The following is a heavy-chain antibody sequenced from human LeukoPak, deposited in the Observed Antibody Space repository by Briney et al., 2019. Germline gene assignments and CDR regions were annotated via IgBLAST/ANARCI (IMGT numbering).Heavy chain of an antibody. CDR3: ARDRGSRPFIDY. V-gene: IGHV4-59*01. D-gene: IGHD1-26*01. CDR2: VFHTGST. CDR1: GGSLSGYY. Sequence: SETLSLTCAVYGGSLSGYYWSWIRQPPGKGLEWIGYVFHTGSTNYNPSLKSRVTISVDTSKNQFSLKLSSVTAADTAVYYCARDRGSRPFIDYWGQGTLVTVSS. J-gene: IGHJ4*02.